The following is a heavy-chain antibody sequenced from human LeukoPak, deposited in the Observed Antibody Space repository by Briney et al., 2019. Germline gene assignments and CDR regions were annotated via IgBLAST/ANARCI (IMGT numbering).Heavy chain of an antibody. D-gene: IGHD6-19*01. J-gene: IGHJ4*02. CDR3: ARIAVAGNYFDY. V-gene: IGHV3-48*01. Sequence: HPGGSLRLSCTASGFAFSDYPMNWVRQAPGKGLEWVSYISSSAIYYADSVRGRFTISRDNAKDSLSLQMNSLRADDTAVYYCARIAVAGNYFDYWGQGTLVTVSS. CDR2: ISSSAI. CDR1: GFAFSDYP.